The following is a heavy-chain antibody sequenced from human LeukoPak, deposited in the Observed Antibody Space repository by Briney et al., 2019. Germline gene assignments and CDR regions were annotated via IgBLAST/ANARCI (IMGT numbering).Heavy chain of an antibody. CDR3: ARLYYYDSSGYFGFGDY. J-gene: IGHJ4*02. V-gene: IGHV1-18*01. Sequence: SVKVSCKASGYTFTSYGISWVRQAPGQGLERMGWISAYNGNTNYAQKLQGRVTMTTDTSTSTAYMELRSLRSDDTAVYYCARLYYYDSSGYFGFGDYWGQGTLVTVS. CDR1: GYTFTSYG. D-gene: IGHD3-22*01. CDR2: ISAYNGNT.